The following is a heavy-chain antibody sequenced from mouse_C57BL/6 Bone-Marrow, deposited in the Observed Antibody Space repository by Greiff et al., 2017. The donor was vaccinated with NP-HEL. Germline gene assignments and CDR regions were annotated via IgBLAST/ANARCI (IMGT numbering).Heavy chain of an antibody. CDR2: ISYSGST. J-gene: IGHJ4*01. D-gene: IGHD2-2*01. Sequence: EVQLVESGPGLVKPSQTLTLSCSATGYSITSYYWNWIRQFPGNKLEYMGYISYSGSTYYNPSLKSRISIIRDTTTNQDYLPLNSLPTKDTAKYYCASSPVRLRRNYYAMDYWGQGTSVTVSS. CDR1: GYSITSYY. V-gene: IGHV3-8*01. CDR3: ASSPVRLRRNYYAMDY.